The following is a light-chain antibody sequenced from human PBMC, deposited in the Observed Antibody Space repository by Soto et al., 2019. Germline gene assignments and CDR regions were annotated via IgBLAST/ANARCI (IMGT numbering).Light chain of an antibody. CDR3: QKYNKWPLT. CDR1: ESVRRN. Sequence: EIMMTQSPATLSVSPGESATLSCRASESVRRNLAWYQQKPGQAPRVLFYAASTRATGIPARFSGSGSGTEFTLTIGRLQSEDVGVYYCQKYNKWPLTFGPGTKVDFK. V-gene: IGKV3-15*01. J-gene: IGKJ3*01. CDR2: AAS.